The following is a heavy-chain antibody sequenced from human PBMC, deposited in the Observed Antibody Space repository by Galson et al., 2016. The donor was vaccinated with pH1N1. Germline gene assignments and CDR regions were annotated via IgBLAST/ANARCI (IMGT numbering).Heavy chain of an antibody. V-gene: IGHV1-46*01. CDR3: AGAPYSNYHYYYFDF. CDR1: GYSFTDYY. CDR2: IKPTGGDT. J-gene: IGHJ4*02. D-gene: IGHD4-11*01. Sequence: SVKVSCKASGYSFTDYYVHWIRQAPGQGLEWMAIIKPTGGDTTYAQNFQGRVFVTRDTSTSTVCMEVTSLRSEDTAVYYCAGAPYSNYHYYYFDFWGQGTLVTVSS.